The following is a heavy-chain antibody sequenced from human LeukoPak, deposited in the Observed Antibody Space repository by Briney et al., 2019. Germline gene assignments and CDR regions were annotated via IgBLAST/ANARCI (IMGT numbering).Heavy chain of an antibody. J-gene: IGHJ3*02. CDR3: AKSTGYCSSTSCYTRAFDI. V-gene: IGHV3-23*01. D-gene: IGHD2-2*02. Sequence: GEALRLSCAASGFTFSSYAMSWVRQAPGKGLEWVSASSGSGGSPYYAGPVKGRFPISRDNSKDPLYLQMNSLRAEDTAVYYCAKSTGYCSSTSCYTRAFDIWGQGTMVTVSS. CDR2: SSGSGGSP. CDR1: GFTFSSYA.